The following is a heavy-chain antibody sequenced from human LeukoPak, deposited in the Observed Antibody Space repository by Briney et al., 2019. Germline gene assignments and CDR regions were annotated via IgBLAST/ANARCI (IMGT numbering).Heavy chain of an antibody. J-gene: IGHJ4*02. CDR2: MNPNSGNT. D-gene: IGHD1-26*01. V-gene: IGHV1-8*01. CDR1: GYTFTSYD. Sequence: ASVKVSCKASGYTFTSYDINWVRQATGRGLEWMGWMNPNSGNTGYAQKFQGRVTMTRNTSISTAYMELSSLRSEDTAVYYCARLSPISGSYDYWGQGTLVTVSS. CDR3: ARLSPISGSYDY.